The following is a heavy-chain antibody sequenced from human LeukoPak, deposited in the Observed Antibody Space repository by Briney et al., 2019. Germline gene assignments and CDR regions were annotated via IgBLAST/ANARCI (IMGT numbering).Heavy chain of an antibody. Sequence: PGGSLRLSCAASGFTFSSYAMHWVRQAPGKGLEWVAVISYDGSNKYYADSVKGRFTISRDNSKNTLYLQMNSLRAEDTAVYYCARVRKGGIFGVVNNYFDYWGQGTLVTVSS. CDR1: GFTFSSYA. D-gene: IGHD3-3*01. V-gene: IGHV3-30-3*01. CDR3: ARVRKGGIFGVVNNYFDY. CDR2: ISYDGSNK. J-gene: IGHJ4*02.